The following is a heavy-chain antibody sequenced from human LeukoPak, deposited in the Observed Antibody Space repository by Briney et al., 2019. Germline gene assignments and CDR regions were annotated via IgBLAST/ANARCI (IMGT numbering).Heavy chain of an antibody. J-gene: IGHJ4*02. CDR2: ISGSGGST. V-gene: IGHV3-23*01. D-gene: IGHD6-13*01. Sequence: GGSLRLSCAASGFTFSSYAMSGVRPAPGKGLEWVSAISGSGGSTYYADSVKGRFTISRDNSKHTLYVQMDSLRAEDTAVYYCAKDFPQQYHWGQGTLVTVSS. CDR3: AKDFPQQYH. CDR1: GFTFSSYA.